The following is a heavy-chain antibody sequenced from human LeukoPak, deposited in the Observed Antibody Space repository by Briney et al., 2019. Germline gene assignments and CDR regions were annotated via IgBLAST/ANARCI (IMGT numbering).Heavy chain of an antibody. CDR3: ARDDYYGSGSYWGAFDI. D-gene: IGHD3-10*01. Sequence: PGGSLRLSCAASGFTFSDYYMSWIRQAPGKGLEWVSYISSSGSTIYYADSVKGRFTISRDNAKNSLYLQMNSLRAEDTAMYYCARDDYYGSGSYWGAFDIWGQGTMVTVSS. CDR1: GFTFSDYY. CDR2: ISSSGSTI. V-gene: IGHV3-11*04. J-gene: IGHJ3*02.